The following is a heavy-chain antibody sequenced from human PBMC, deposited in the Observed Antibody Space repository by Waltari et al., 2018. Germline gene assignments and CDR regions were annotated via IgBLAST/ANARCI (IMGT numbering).Heavy chain of an antibody. V-gene: IGHV1-69*04. CDR1: GGIFSSQA. J-gene: IGHJ4*02. CDR3: ARSGVAVAGSYFDY. D-gene: IGHD6-19*01. CDR2: SVPIVGLV. Sequence: QVQLVQSGPEVKKPGSSVKVSCKGSGGIFSSQAINWVRQAPGQGLRWMGRSVPIVGLVNYAQKFQRSVAITADNFTGLAYRELSGLGSEETAVDYGARSGVAVAGSYFDYWGQGALVTVSS.